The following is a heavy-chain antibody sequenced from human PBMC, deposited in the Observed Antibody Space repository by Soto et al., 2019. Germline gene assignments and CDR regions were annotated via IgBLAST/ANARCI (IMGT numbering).Heavy chain of an antibody. CDR2: VKSKNDGGTT. CDR3: TTDSYITSIIVRFDY. D-gene: IGHD3-22*01. CDR1: GFIFNGAW. V-gene: IGHV3-15*07. Sequence: PGGSLRLSCVASGFIFNGAWMNWVRQAPGKGLEWVGRVKSKNDGGTTDFAAPVKGRFAISRDDSKNMVYLEMNSLQTEDTAIYYCTTDSYITSIIVRFDYWGHGTLVTVSS. J-gene: IGHJ4*01.